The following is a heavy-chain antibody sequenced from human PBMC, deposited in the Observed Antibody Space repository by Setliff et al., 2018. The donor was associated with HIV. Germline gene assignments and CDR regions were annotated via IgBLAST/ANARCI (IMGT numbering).Heavy chain of an antibody. V-gene: IGHV3-30*02. CDR3: AKDFGYSSGFNPAPADY. D-gene: IGHD6-19*01. CDR1: GFTFSNYG. CDR2: IPYDGSNK. J-gene: IGHJ4*02. Sequence: GGSLRLSCAASGFTFSNYGIHWVRQAPGKGLEWVAFIPYDGSNKYYGDSVKGRFTISRDNSKNTVYLQMNSLRPEDTALYYCAKDFGYSSGFNPAPADYWGQGTLVTVSS.